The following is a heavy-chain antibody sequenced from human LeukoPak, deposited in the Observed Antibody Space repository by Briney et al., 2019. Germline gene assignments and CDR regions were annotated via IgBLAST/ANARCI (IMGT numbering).Heavy chain of an antibody. V-gene: IGHV3-30*04. D-gene: IGHD5-12*01. CDR1: GFTFSNYA. Sequence: GGSLRLSCAASGFTFSNYAMHWVRQAPGKRLEWVAVISYDGSTKYYADSVKGRFTISRDNSKNTLYLQMNSLRAEDTAVYYCARVRGIVATIGYFDYWGQGTLVTVSS. CDR2: ISYDGSTK. J-gene: IGHJ4*02. CDR3: ARVRGIVATIGYFDY.